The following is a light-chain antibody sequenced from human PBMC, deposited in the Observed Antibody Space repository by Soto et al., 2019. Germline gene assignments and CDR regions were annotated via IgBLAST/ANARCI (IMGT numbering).Light chain of an antibody. CDR3: SSYTSSGV. V-gene: IGLV2-14*01. Sequence: QSALTQPASVSGSPGQSITISCTGTSSDVGGYNYVSWYQQHPGKAPKLMIYDVSNRPSVFSNRFSGFKSGNTASLTISGLQAEDEADYYCSSYTSSGVFGTGTKVTVL. CDR2: DVS. CDR1: SSDVGGYNY. J-gene: IGLJ1*01.